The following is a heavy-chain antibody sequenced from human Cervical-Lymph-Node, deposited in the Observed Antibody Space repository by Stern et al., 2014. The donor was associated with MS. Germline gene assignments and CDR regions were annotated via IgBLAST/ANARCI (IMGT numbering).Heavy chain of an antibody. CDR1: GGTFSSHA. Sequence: VQLVQSGAEVKKPGSSVKVSCKASGGTFSSHAISWVRQAPGQGLAWMGGIIPIFRTTNYAQKFQGRVTITADKSTSTAYMELSSLRSEDTAVYYCARDSGTNTYYYYYGMDVWGQGTTVTVSS. J-gene: IGHJ6*02. D-gene: IGHD1-1*01. V-gene: IGHV1-69*06. CDR3: ARDSGTNTYYYYYGMDV. CDR2: IIPIFRTT.